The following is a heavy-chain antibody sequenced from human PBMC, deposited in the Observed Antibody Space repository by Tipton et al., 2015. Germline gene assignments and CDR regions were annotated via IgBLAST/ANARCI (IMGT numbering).Heavy chain of an antibody. J-gene: IGHJ4*02. V-gene: IGHV4-34*01. CDR1: GGSFSGYY. D-gene: IGHD3-22*01. Sequence: TLSLTCGVHGGSFSGYYWNWIRRPPGKGLEWIGEISHSGETRYNPSLKSRLTISLDTSKDQLSLKMKSVTAADTAVYYCVRGLPANYDSLGYFGDWGQGTLVTVSA. CDR3: VRGLPANYDSLGYFGD. CDR2: ISHSGET.